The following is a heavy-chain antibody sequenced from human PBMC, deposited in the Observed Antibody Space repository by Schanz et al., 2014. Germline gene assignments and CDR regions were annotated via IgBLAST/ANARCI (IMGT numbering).Heavy chain of an antibody. Sequence: EVQLVESGGGLIQPGGSLRLSCVASGFTVSSNYMSWVRQAPGKGLEWVSVIYSGGSTYYGDSVKGRFTISRDNSKNTLYLQMNSLREEDTAMYYCAKKCSSTSCSHGAFDIWGQGTMVTVSS. V-gene: IGHV3-53*01. J-gene: IGHJ3*02. CDR2: IYSGGST. CDR1: GFTVSSNY. D-gene: IGHD2-2*01. CDR3: AKKCSSTSCSHGAFDI.